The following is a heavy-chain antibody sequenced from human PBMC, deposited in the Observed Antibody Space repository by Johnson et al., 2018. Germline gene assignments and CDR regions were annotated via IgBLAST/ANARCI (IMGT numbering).Heavy chain of an antibody. J-gene: IGHJ3*01. CDR1: GFMFSYYA. CDR2: ISNDGNTE. CDR3: ARRQHGDYPWSTFDV. V-gene: IGHV3-30-3*01. Sequence: QVQLVESGGGVVQPGRSXRLSCAASGFMFSYYAMQWVRQAPGKGLEWVALISNDGNTEHSADSVKGRLTISRDNPKNMVYLQMNNLRDEDTGVYYCARRQHGDYPWSTFDVWGQGTTVTVSS. D-gene: IGHD4-17*01.